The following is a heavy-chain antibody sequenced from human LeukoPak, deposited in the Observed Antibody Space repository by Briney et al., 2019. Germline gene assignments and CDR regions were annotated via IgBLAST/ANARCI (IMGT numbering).Heavy chain of an antibody. J-gene: IGHJ4*02. CDR2: ISSSSSYI. CDR3: ARGPYSSRDGYYFDY. D-gene: IGHD6-13*01. Sequence: GGSLRLSCAASGFTFSSYSMNWGRQATGKGLKWVSSISSSSSYIYYADSVKGRFTISRDNAKNSLYLQMNSLRAEDTAVYYCARGPYSSRDGYYFDYWDQGTLVTVSS. V-gene: IGHV3-21*01. CDR1: GFTFSSYS.